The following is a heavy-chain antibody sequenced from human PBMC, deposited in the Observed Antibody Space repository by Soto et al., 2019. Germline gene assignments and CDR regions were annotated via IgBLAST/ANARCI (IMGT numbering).Heavy chain of an antibody. J-gene: IGHJ6*02. CDR1: GFTFSSYA. V-gene: IGHV3-30-3*01. CDR3: ARDQSSTVVNYYYYGMDV. CDR2: ISYDGSNK. D-gene: IGHD2-21*01. Sequence: QVQLVESGGGVVQPGRSLRLSCAASGFTFSSYAMHWVRQAPGKGLEWVAVISYDGSNKYYADSVKGRFTISRDNSKNTLYLQMNSLRAEDTAVYYCARDQSSTVVNYYYYGMDVWGQGTTVTVSS.